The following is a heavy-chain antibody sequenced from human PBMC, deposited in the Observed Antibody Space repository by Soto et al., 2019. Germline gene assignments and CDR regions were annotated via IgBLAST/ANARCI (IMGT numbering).Heavy chain of an antibody. CDR1: GGSFSGYY. V-gene: IGHV4-34*01. J-gene: IGHJ6*02. CDR2: INHSGST. Sequence: SETLSLTCAVYGGSFSGYYWSWIRQPPGKGLEWIGEINHSGSTNYNPSLKSRVTISVDTSKNQFSLKLSSVTAADTAVYYCASRAPARFLEWLKGSGMDVWGQGTTVTVSS. CDR3: ASRAPARFLEWLKGSGMDV. D-gene: IGHD3-3*01.